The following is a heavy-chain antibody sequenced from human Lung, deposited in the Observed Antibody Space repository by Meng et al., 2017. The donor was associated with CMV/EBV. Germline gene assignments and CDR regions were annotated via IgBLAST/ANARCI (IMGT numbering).Heavy chain of an antibody. CDR3: ARASYGSGSPLGESWFDP. Sequence: QGQLKEPGPGLVKPSQTLSLTCTVSGGSISSGGYYWSWIRQHPGKGLEWIGYIHSSGSTYYNPSIRSRLTISVDTSKNQFSLKLSSVTAADTAVYYCARASYGSGSPLGESWFDPWGQGTLVTVSS. V-gene: IGHV4-31*03. J-gene: IGHJ5*02. CDR2: IHSSGST. D-gene: IGHD3-10*01. CDR1: GGSISSGGYY.